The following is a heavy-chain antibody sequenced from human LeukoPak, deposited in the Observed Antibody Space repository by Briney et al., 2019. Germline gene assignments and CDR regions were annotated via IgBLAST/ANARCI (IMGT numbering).Heavy chain of an antibody. D-gene: IGHD6-25*01. Sequence: SQTLSLTCTVSGGSISSGSYYWSWIRQPAGKGLEWIGRIYTSGSTNYNPSLKSRVTISVDTSKNQFSLKLSSVTAADTAVYYCAREGRLAARITYFDYWGQGTLVTVSS. CDR1: GGSISSGSYY. CDR3: AREGRLAARITYFDY. J-gene: IGHJ4*02. V-gene: IGHV4-61*02. CDR2: IYTSGST.